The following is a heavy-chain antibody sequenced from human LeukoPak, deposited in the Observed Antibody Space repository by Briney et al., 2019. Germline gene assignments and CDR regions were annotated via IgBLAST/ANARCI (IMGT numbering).Heavy chain of an antibody. V-gene: IGHV3-74*01. J-gene: IGHJ6*03. CDR1: GFTFSRYW. CDR3: AGLTTTPQYYYYYYMDV. D-gene: IGHD3-22*01. Sequence: PGGSLRLSCAASGFTFSRYWMHWVRQAPWKGLVWVSRLNTDGSSTSYADSVKGRFTISRDNAKNTLYLQMNSLRAEDTAVYYCAGLTTTPQYYYYYYMDVWGKGTTVTVSS. CDR2: LNTDGSST.